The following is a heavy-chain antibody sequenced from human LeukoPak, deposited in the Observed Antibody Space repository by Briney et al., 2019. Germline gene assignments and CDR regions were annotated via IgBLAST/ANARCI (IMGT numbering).Heavy chain of an antibody. V-gene: IGHV3-21*01. Sequence: PGGSLRLSCAASGFTFSSYSMNWVRQAPGKGLEWVSSISSSSSYIYYADSVKGRFTISRDNAKNSLYLQMSSLRAEDTAVYYCARSPSVVVPAAMRMSTYYYYYYMDVWGKGTTVTVSS. CDR1: GFTFSSYS. D-gene: IGHD2-2*01. CDR2: ISSSSSYI. J-gene: IGHJ6*03. CDR3: ARSPSVVVPAAMRMSTYYYYYYMDV.